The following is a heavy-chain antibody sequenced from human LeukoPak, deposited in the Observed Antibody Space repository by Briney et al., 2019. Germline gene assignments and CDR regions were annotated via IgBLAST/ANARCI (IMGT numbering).Heavy chain of an antibody. CDR1: GGSISSGSYY. CDR2: IYTSGST. D-gene: IGHD4-11*01. Sequence: SETLSLTCTVSGGSISSGSYYWSWIRQPAGKGLEWIGRIYTSGSTNYNPSLKSRVTISVDTSKNQFSLKLSSVTAADTAVYYCARTDYKAGDWFDPWGQGTLVTVSS. J-gene: IGHJ5*02. CDR3: ARTDYKAGDWFDP. V-gene: IGHV4-61*02.